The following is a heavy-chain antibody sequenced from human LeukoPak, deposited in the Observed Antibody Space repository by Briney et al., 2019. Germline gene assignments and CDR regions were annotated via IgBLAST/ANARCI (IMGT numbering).Heavy chain of an antibody. D-gene: IGHD4-11*01. J-gene: IGHJ6*03. CDR2: IYYSGST. Sequence: SETLSLTCTVSGYPISSGYYWGWIRQPPGKGLEWIGSIYYSGSTYYNPSLKSRVTVSVDTSKNQFSLKLSSVTAADTAMYYCARDLHSNYYMDVWGKGTTVTVSS. CDR1: GYPISSGYY. CDR3: ARDLHSNYYMDV. V-gene: IGHV4-38-2*02.